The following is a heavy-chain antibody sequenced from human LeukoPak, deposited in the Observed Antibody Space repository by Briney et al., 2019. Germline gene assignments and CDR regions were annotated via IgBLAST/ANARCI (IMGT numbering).Heavy chain of an antibody. Sequence: GVPLRLSYAASGFTFSCYNRNGLRGAPGKGLEWVSSISRSSSYIYYADSVKGRFTIPRDNAKNSLYLQMNSLRAEDTAVYYCARVSCSGGSCYSVSGYCYYGMDVWGQGTTVTVSS. CDR1: GFTFSCYN. CDR3: ARVSCSGGSCYSVSGYCYYGMDV. CDR2: ISRSSSYI. V-gene: IGHV3-21*01. J-gene: IGHJ6*02. D-gene: IGHD2-15*01.